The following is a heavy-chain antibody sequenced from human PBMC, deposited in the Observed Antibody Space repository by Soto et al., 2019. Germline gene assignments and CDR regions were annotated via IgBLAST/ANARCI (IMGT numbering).Heavy chain of an antibody. V-gene: IGHV3-49*03. CDR3: ARRKYLDY. CDR2: IRSNTYGGTT. Sequence: PGGSLRLSCTTSGFTFGDYAMSLFRQAPGKGLKWIGYIRSNTYGGTTEYDAYVKGRFTISRDDSKRVANLKMNSLETEDTAVYFCARRKYLDYWGQGT. CDR1: GFTFGDYA. J-gene: IGHJ4*02. D-gene: IGHD6-6*01.